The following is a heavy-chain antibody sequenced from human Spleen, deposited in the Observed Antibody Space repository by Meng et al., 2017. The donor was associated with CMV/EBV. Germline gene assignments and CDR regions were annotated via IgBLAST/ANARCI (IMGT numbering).Heavy chain of an antibody. CDR1: SLATSGGG. CDR2: IYWNDDK. V-gene: IGHV2-5*01. CDR3: AHRPSRMYESSTTNWFDP. J-gene: IGHJ5*02. Sequence: SLATSGGGVGWIRQPPGKALERLALIYWNDDKRYSPSLKSRLTITKDTSKNQVVLRMTNMDPVDTATYYCAHRPSRMYESSTTNWFDPWGQGTLVTVSS. D-gene: IGHD3-22*01.